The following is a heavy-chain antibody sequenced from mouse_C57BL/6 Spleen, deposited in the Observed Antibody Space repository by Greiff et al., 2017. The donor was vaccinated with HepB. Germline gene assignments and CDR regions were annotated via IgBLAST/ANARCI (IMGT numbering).Heavy chain of an antibody. D-gene: IGHD2-2*01. V-gene: IGHV1-64*01. CDR2: IHPNSGST. CDR1: GYTFTSYW. J-gene: IGHJ3*01. Sequence: VQLQQPGAELVKPGASVKLSCKASGYTFTSYWMHWVKQRPGQGLEWIGMIHPNSGSTNYNEKFKSKATLTVDKSSSTAYMQLSSLTSEDSAVYYCVRISFYGYDGAWFAYWGQGTLVTVSA. CDR3: VRISFYGYDGAWFAY.